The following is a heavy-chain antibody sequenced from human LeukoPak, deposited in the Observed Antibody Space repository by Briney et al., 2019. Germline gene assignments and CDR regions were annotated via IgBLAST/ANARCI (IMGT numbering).Heavy chain of an antibody. V-gene: IGHV4-30-4*01. CDR2: IYYSGSA. Sequence: SETLSLTCTVSGGSISSGDYYWSWIRQPPGKGLEWIGYIYYSGSAYYNPSLKSRVTISVDTSKNQFSLKLSSVTAADTAVYYCAREPQPYYYGSGSYSVQHWGQGTLVTVSS. D-gene: IGHD3-10*01. CDR3: AREPQPYYYGSGSYSVQH. J-gene: IGHJ1*01. CDR1: GGSISSGDYY.